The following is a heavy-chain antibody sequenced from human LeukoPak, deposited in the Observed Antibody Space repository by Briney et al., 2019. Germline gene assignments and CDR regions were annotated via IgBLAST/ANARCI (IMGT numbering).Heavy chain of an antibody. CDR1: GGTFSSYA. CDR3: ARDRDYYGSGKIVYYYGMDV. CDR2: IIPIFGTA. V-gene: IGHV1-69*13. J-gene: IGHJ6*02. D-gene: IGHD3-10*01. Sequence: ASLKVSCKASGGTFSSYAISWVRQAPGQGLEWMGGIIPIFGTANYAQKFQGRVTITADGSTSTAYMELSSLRSEDTAVYYCARDRDYYGSGKIVYYYGMDVWGQGTTVIVSS.